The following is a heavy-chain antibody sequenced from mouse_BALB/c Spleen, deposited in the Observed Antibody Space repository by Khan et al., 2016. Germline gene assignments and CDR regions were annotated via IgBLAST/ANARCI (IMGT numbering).Heavy chain of an antibody. CDR1: GFDFRRYW. Sequence: EVQLVESGGGLVQPGGSLKLSCAASGFDFRRYWMSWVRQAPGKGLEWIGEINPDSRTINYTPSLKDKFTISRDNAKNTLYLQMSKARSEDTAHYYCARAGYYGYLAYWGQGTLVSVSA. CDR3: ARAGYYGYLAY. CDR2: INPDSRTI. J-gene: IGHJ3*01. V-gene: IGHV4-1*02. D-gene: IGHD1-1*01.